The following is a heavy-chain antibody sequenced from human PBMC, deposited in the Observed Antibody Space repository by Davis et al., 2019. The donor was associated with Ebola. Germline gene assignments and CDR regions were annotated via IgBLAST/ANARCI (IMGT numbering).Heavy chain of an antibody. Sequence: GESLKISCAASGFTVSSNYMSWVRQAPGKGLEWVSVIYSGGSTYYADSVKGRSTISRDNSKNTLYLQMNSLRAEDTAVYYCARDRGSGSAPFYYYYYGMDVWGQGTTVTVSS. CDR1: GFTVSSNY. J-gene: IGHJ6*02. V-gene: IGHV3-53*01. CDR3: ARDRGSGSAPFYYYYYGMDV. CDR2: IYSGGST. D-gene: IGHD6-19*01.